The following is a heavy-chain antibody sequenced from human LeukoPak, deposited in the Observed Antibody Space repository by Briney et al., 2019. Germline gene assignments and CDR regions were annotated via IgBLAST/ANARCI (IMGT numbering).Heavy chain of an antibody. CDR1: GYTFTGYY. D-gene: IGHD3-22*01. J-gene: IGHJ4*02. Sequence: GASVKVSCKASGYTFTGYYMHWVRQAPGQGLEWMGWINPNSGGTNYAQKFQGRVTMTRDTSISTAYMEPSRLRSDDTAVYYCARAYYYDSSGSLHYWGQGTLVTVSS. CDR3: ARAYYYDSSGSLHY. V-gene: IGHV1-2*02. CDR2: INPNSGGT.